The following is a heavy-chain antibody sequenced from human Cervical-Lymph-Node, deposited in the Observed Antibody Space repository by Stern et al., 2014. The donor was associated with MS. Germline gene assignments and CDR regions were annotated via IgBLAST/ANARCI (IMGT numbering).Heavy chain of an antibody. Sequence: VQLVQPGPEVKKPGASVKASCKAYGSTFPTYGIYWVRQAPGQGVEWMGWIRDYNGDTNSAQKFQGRVTMTKDTSTNTAYMELRSLTSDDTAVYYCAQSLAYYGMDVWGQGTTVTVSS. CDR3: AQSLAYYGMDV. V-gene: IGHV1-18*01. CDR2: IRDYNGDT. D-gene: IGHD2-21*01. J-gene: IGHJ6*02. CDR1: GSTFPTYG.